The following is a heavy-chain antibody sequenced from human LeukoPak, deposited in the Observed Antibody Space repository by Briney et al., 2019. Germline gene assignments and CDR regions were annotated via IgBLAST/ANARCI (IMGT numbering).Heavy chain of an antibody. J-gene: IGHJ6*02. V-gene: IGHV1-3*01. CDR1: GYTFTNYA. CDR3: ARDRWHCRVNCDSVYYFALDV. CDR2: INPGNGDT. Sequence: ASVKVSCKGSGYTFTNYAIHWVRQAPGQSLEWLGWINPGNGDTKYSQDFQGRVTINTDTSAATAYVELNSLTSEDTAVYYCARDRWHCRVNCDSVYYFALDVWGQGTTVTVSS. D-gene: IGHD2-15*01.